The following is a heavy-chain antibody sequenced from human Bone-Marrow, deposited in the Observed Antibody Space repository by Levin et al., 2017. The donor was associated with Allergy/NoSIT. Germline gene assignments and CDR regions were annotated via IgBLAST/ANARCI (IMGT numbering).Heavy chain of an antibody. CDR2: ISGGSSTI. J-gene: IGHJ6*02. D-gene: IGHD2-2*02. CDR1: GFTFSVYG. V-gene: IGHV3-48*01. CDR3: AKASALVYCASSVCYRFYYYAMDV. Sequence: GESLKISCAASGFTFSVYGMRWVRQAPGKGLEWVSYISGGSSTIHYTESVKGRFTVSRDKAKNSLYLQMNSLRAEDTALYYCAKASALVYCASSVCYRFYYYAMDVWGQGTTVTVSS.